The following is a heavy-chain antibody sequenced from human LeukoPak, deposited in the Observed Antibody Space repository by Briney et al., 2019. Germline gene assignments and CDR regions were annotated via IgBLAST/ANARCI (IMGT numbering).Heavy chain of an antibody. Sequence: PGRSLRLSCAASGFTFTNYGMTWVRQAPDKGLEWVTFIQTDGSDKYYADSVKGRFTISRDNSKNTVFLQVNNVRAEDTAVYFCAREPITIFGTAFDIWGQGTMVTVSS. CDR3: AREPITIFGTAFDI. CDR2: IQTDGSDK. J-gene: IGHJ3*02. D-gene: IGHD3-3*01. V-gene: IGHV3-33*01. CDR1: GFTFTNYG.